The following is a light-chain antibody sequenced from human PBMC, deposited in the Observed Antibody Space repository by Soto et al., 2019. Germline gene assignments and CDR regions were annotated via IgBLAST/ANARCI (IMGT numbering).Light chain of an antibody. V-gene: IGLV2-11*01. J-gene: IGLJ1*01. CDR3: CSYAGSYTYV. CDR1: SSDVGDYNY. CDR2: DVS. Sequence: QSALTQPRSVSGSPGQSVTISCTGTSSDVGDYNYVSWYQQHPGKAPKLMIYDVSKWPSGVPDRVSGSKSGNTASLTISGLQAEDEAAYYCCSYAGSYTYVFGTGTKLTVL.